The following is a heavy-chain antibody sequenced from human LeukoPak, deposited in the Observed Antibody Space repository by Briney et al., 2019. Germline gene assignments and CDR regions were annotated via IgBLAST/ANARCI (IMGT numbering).Heavy chain of an antibody. J-gene: IGHJ5*02. CDR1: GGTFSSYA. CDR3: ARGVYYYDSSGYTGGWFDP. V-gene: IGHV1-69*04. D-gene: IGHD3-22*01. Sequence: GSSVKVSCKASGGTFSSYAISWVRQAPGQGLEWMGRIIPILGIANYAQKFQGRVTSTAGKSTSTAYMELSSLRSEDTAVYYCARGVYYYDSSGYTGGWFDPWGQGTLVTVSS. CDR2: IIPILGIA.